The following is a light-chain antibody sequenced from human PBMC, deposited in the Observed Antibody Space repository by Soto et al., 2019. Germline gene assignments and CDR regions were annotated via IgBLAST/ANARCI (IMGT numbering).Light chain of an antibody. CDR2: EVS. V-gene: IGLV2-23*02. Sequence: QSVLTQPAAESGSPGQSITISCTGTSSNVGSYNLVSWYQQHPGKAPKLMIYEVSKRPSGVSNRFSGSKSGNTASLTISGLQAEDEADYHCCSYAGSYTYVFGPGSKVTVL. CDR3: CSYAGSYTYV. CDR1: SSNVGSYNL. J-gene: IGLJ1*01.